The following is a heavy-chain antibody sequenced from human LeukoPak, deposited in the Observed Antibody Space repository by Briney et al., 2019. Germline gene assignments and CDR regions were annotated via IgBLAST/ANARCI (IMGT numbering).Heavy chain of an antibody. D-gene: IGHD6-13*01. Sequence: SETLSLTCTVSGGSISSYYWSWVRQPPGKGLEWMGYIYYSGSTNYNTSPKSRVTISVDNSKNQFSLTLTSLPPAATAGFSFATRSSSWYSRGFWFDTWGQGTLVTVSS. CDR2: IYYSGST. CDR1: GGSISSYY. V-gene: IGHV4-59*01. CDR3: ATRSSSWYSRGFWFDT. J-gene: IGHJ5*01.